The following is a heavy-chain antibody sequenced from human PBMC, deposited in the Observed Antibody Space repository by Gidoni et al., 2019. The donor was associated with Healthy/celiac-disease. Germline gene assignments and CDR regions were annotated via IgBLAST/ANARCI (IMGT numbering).Heavy chain of an antibody. Sequence: EVQLVQSGAEVKKPGESLTISCQGSGYSFPSYWIGWVRQMPGKGLEWMGIIYPGDSDTRYSPSFQGQVTISADKSISTAYLQWSSLKASDTAMYYCARHIAARPTVYGMDVWGQGTTVTVSS. J-gene: IGHJ6*02. D-gene: IGHD6-6*01. V-gene: IGHV5-51*01. CDR2: IYPGDSDT. CDR1: GYSFPSYW. CDR3: ARHIAARPTVYGMDV.